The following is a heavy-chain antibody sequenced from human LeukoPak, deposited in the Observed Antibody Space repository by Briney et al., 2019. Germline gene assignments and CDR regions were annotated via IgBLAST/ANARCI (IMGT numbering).Heavy chain of an antibody. CDR1: GFTFDDYA. V-gene: IGHV3-9*01. CDR3: AKDITRAAVSEPTYFDY. J-gene: IGHJ4*02. D-gene: IGHD6-19*01. CDR2: ITWNSGIT. Sequence: GGSLRLSCAASGFTFDDYAMRWVRQAPGKGLEWVSGITWNSGITGYADSVKGRFTISRDNAKNSLYLQMNSLRPEDAALYYCAKDITRAAVSEPTYFDYWGQGTLVTISS.